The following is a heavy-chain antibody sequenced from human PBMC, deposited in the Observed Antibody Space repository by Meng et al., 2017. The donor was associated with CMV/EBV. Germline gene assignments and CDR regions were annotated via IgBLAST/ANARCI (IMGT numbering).Heavy chain of an antibody. D-gene: IGHD3-3*01. CDR2: IGTAGDT. V-gene: IGHV3-13*01. J-gene: IGHJ3*02. Sequence: GGSLRLSCAASGFTFSSYDMHLVRQATGKGLEWVSAIGTAGDTYYPGSVKGRFTISRENAKNSLYLQMNSLRAGDTAVYYCARGQAPDFNYDFWRGAFDIWGQGTMVTVSS. CDR1: GFTFSSYD. CDR3: ARGQAPDFNYDFWRGAFDI.